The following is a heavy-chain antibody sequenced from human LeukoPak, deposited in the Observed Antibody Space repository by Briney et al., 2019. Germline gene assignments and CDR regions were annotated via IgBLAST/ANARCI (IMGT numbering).Heavy chain of an antibody. D-gene: IGHD2-21*02. CDR2: ISGSGGST. J-gene: IGHJ4*02. Sequence: PGGSLRLSCAASGFTFSSYAMSWVRQAPGKGLEWVSAISGSGGSTYYADPARGRFSISRDNSRNTLSLQMSSLRAEDTAVYYCAKARSLTCGGDCYQIDYWGQGTLVIVSS. V-gene: IGHV3-23*01. CDR1: GFTFSSYA. CDR3: AKARSLTCGGDCYQIDY.